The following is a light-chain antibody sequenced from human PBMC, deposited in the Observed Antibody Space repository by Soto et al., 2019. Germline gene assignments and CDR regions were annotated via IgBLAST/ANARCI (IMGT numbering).Light chain of an antibody. CDR1: QSLSRW. V-gene: IGKV1-5*03. J-gene: IGKJ1*01. Sequence: DIQMTQSPSTLSASVGDKVTITCRASQSLSRWLACYQQKPGKVPKLLIYQASTLESAVPSRFSGSGSGTEFTLTISSLQTDDIATYYCQQYAGYPETFGQGTKVEIK. CDR2: QAS. CDR3: QQYAGYPET.